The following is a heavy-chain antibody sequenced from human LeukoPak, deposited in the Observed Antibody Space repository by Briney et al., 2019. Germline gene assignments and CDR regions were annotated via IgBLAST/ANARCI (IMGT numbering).Heavy chain of an antibody. CDR2: VYSSGTS. D-gene: IGHD3-10*01. CDR3: AKARSSYQWGFFDH. J-gene: IGHJ4*02. Sequence: PGGSLRLSCAASGFNVSNNFMSWVRQAPGKGLQWVSLVYSSGTSYHADSVKGRFSISRDKLKNNVFLQMNNLRVDDTAVYYCAKARSSYQWGFFDHWGRGILVSVSA. V-gene: IGHV3-66*01. CDR1: GFNVSNNF.